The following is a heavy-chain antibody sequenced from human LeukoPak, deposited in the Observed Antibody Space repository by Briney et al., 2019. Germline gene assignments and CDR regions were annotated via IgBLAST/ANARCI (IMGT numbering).Heavy chain of an antibody. V-gene: IGHV1-2*02. CDR3: ARLGIAVADFDY. CDR2: INPNSGGT. Sequence: ASVKVSCKASGYTFTGYYMHWVRQAPGQGLEWMGWINPNSGGTSYAQKFQGRVTMTRDTSISTAYMELSRLRSDDTAVYYCARLGIAVADFDYWGQGTLVTVSS. J-gene: IGHJ4*02. CDR1: GYTFTGYY. D-gene: IGHD6-19*01.